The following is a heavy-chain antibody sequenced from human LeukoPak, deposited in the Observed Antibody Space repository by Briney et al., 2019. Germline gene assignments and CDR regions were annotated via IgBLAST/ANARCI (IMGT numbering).Heavy chain of an antibody. J-gene: IGHJ5*02. D-gene: IGHD1-1*01. CDR3: ARGLPGRPPGA. Sequence: SETLSLTCAVYGGSFSGYYWSWIRQPPGKGLEWIGEINHSGSTNYNPSLKSRVTISVDTSKNQFSLKLSSVTAADTAVYYCARGLPGRPPGAWSQGTLVTVSS. V-gene: IGHV4-34*01. CDR2: INHSGST. CDR1: GGSFSGYY.